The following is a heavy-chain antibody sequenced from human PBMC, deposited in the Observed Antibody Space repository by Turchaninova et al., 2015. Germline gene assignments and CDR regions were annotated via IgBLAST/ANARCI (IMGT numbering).Heavy chain of an antibody. Sequence: QIQLVQSGAAVKTPGASGEVSGKASGYTFPSYYILVVRQPPGQGLEWMGLINPNGGATTFAQKFQGRVAMTRDTSTSTVYMELNSLTSEDTAVYFCARVRDDSGYYYVSFDSWGQGSLVTVSS. V-gene: IGHV1-46*01. J-gene: IGHJ4*02. D-gene: IGHD3-22*01. CDR1: GYTFPSYY. CDR3: ARVRDDSGYYYVSFDS. CDR2: INPNGGAT.